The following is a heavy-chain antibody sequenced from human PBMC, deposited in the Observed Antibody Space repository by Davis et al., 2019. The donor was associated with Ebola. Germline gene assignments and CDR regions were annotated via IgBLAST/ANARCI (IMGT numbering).Heavy chain of an antibody. J-gene: IGHJ5*02. D-gene: IGHD7-27*01. CDR3: ARGSTGP. CDR2: IKPDGSEK. CDR1: GFTFSSYW. Sequence: GESLKISCAASGFTFSSYWMSWLRQSPGKGLEWLANIKPDGSEKYHVEGRFTVSRDNSKNSVYLQINSLRGEDTAVYYCARGSTGPWGQGTLVTVSS. V-gene: IGHV3-7*03.